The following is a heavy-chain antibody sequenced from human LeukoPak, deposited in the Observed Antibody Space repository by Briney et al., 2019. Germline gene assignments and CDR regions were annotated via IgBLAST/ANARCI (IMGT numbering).Heavy chain of an antibody. D-gene: IGHD3-22*01. CDR2: IYYTGGT. V-gene: IGHV4-59*12. CDR1: GGSISPFY. CDR3: ARGRIVVVNTGAFDI. J-gene: IGHJ3*02. Sequence: PSETLSLTCTVSGGSISPFYWNWIRQPPGKGLEWIGYIYYTGGTSYSPSLNSRATISVDTSKNQISLKLNSVTAADTAVYYCARGRIVVVNTGAFDIWGQGTMVPVSS.